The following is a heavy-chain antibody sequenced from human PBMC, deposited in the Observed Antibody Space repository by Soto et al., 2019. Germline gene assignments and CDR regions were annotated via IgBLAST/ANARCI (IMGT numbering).Heavy chain of an antibody. CDR1: GFTFSSYA. CDR2: ISGSGGST. Sequence: GGSLRLSCAASGFTFSSYAMSWVRQAPGKGLEWVSAISGSGGSTYYADSVKGRFTISRDNSKNTLYLQMNSLRAEDTAVYYCAKMDIVVVVAEPSDYWGQGTLVTVSS. CDR3: AKMDIVVVVAEPSDY. V-gene: IGHV3-23*01. J-gene: IGHJ4*02. D-gene: IGHD2-15*01.